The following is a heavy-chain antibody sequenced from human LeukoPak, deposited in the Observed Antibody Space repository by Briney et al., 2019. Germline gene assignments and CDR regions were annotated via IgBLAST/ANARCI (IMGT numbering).Heavy chain of an antibody. CDR3: ARQLYVSGSYYAPMDV. D-gene: IGHD3-10*01. J-gene: IGHJ6*03. CDR2: ISGSGTI. CDR1: GGSIHSY. Sequence: SETLSLTCTVSGGSIHSYWSWIRQPAGKGLEWIGRISGSGTITYNPALQSRLTISIDTSKNQFSLKLMSVTAADTAVYFCARQLYVSGSYYAPMDVWGKGTTVTISS. V-gene: IGHV4-4*07.